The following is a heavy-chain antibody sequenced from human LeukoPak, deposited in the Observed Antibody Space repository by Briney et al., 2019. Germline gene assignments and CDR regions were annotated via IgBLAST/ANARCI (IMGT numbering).Heavy chain of an antibody. J-gene: IGHJ4*02. V-gene: IGHV3-74*01. CDR3: AREVGPHFDY. CDR2: NNTDWSST. CDR1: GFTLSSYW. D-gene: IGHD1-26*01. Sequence: GGSLRLSRAASGFTLSSYWKHWVRQAPGKGLVGVSRNNTDWSSTSYADALKGRLTIPRHNAKNTLYLQLNSLRAEDTAVSYCAREVGPHFDYWGQGTLVTVSS.